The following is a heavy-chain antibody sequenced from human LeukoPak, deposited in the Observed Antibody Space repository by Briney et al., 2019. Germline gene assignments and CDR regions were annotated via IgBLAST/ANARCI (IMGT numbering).Heavy chain of an antibody. J-gene: IGHJ6*02. Sequence: SETLSLTCAVYGVSFSGYYWSWIRQPPGKGLEWIREINHSGSTNYNPSLKSRVTISVDTSKNQFSLKLSSVTAADTAVYYCARGQDYSSSLDVWGQGTTVTVSS. D-gene: IGHD6-13*01. V-gene: IGHV4-34*01. CDR2: INHSGST. CDR3: ARGQDYSSSLDV. CDR1: GVSFSGYY.